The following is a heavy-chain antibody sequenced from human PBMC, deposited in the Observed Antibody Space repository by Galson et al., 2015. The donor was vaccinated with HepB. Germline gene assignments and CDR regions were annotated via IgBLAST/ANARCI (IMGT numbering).Heavy chain of an antibody. D-gene: IGHD6-19*01. V-gene: IGHV3-30-3*01. J-gene: IGHJ4*02. Sequence: SLRLSCAASGFTFSSYAMHWVRQAPGKGLEWVAVISYDGSNKYYADSVKGRFTISRDNSKNTLYLQMNSLRAEDTAVYYCARPWVYEWVPLWGQGTLVTVSS. CDR1: GFTFSSYA. CDR2: ISYDGSNK. CDR3: ARPWVYEWVPL.